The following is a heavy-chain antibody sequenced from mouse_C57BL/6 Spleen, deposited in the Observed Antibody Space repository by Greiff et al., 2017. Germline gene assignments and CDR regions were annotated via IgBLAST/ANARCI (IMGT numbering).Heavy chain of an antibody. CDR2: IHPNSGST. V-gene: IGHV1-64*01. CDR1: GYTFTSYW. CDR3: AGLYDCVGFAY. J-gene: IGHJ3*01. Sequence: QVQLKQPGAELVKPGASVKLSCKASGYTFTSYWMHWVKQRPGQGLEWIGMIHPNSGSTNYNEKFKSKATLTVDKSSRPAYMQLISLTSEDSAVAFCAGLYDCVGFAYWGQGTLVTVSA. D-gene: IGHD2-4*01.